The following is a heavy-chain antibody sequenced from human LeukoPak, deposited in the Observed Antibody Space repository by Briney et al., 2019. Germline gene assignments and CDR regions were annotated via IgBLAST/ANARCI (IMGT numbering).Heavy chain of an antibody. Sequence: SETLSLTCAVSGGSISSSNWWSWGRQPPGKGLECIGEIFHTGSTNYNPSLESRVSISLDKSKNQFSLKLSSVTAADTAVYYCATMDYGDTDTSYFDYWGQGTLVTVSS. J-gene: IGHJ4*02. CDR3: ATMDYGDTDTSYFDY. CDR1: GGSISSSNW. CDR2: IFHTGST. V-gene: IGHV4-4*02. D-gene: IGHD4-17*01.